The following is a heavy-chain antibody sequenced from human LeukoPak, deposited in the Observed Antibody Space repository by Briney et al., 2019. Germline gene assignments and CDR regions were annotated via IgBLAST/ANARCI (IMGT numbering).Heavy chain of an antibody. Sequence: VPPGRSLRLSCTASGFTFVDYAMTWVRQAPGKGLEWVGFIRSNTYGGTTEYAASVKGRFTISRDDSKSIAYLQMNSLKTEDTAVYYCTRGLLPGYWGQGTLVTVSS. CDR3: TRGLLPGY. J-gene: IGHJ4*02. V-gene: IGHV3-49*04. CDR1: GFTFVDYA. D-gene: IGHD2/OR15-2a*01. CDR2: IRSNTYGGTT.